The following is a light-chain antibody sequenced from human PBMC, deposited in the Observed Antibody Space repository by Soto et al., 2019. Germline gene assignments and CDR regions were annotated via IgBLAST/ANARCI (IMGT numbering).Light chain of an antibody. V-gene: IGLV2-8*01. CDR2: EVS. CDR1: SSDVGGYNY. CDR3: SSYAGSNNLV. Sequence: QSALTQPPSASGSPGQSVTNSCTGTSSDVGGYNYVSWYQQHPGKAPKLMIYEVSKRPSGVPDPFSGSKSGNTASLTVSGLQAEDEADYCCSSYAGSNNLVFGGGTKLTVL. J-gene: IGLJ2*01.